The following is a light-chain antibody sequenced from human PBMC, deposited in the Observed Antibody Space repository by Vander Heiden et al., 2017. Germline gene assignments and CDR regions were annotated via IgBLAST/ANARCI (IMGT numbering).Light chain of an antibody. CDR1: TMNVGSYTF. J-gene: IGLJ1*01. CDR3: SSYTSSSTLYV. CDR2: DVS. Sequence: QSALTQPASVSGSPGQSITIPCTGTTMNVGSYTFVPWYQQHPGKAPNLMIYDVSNRPSGVSNRFSGSKSGNTASLTISGLPDYYCSSYTSSSTLYVFGTGTKVTVL. V-gene: IGLV2-14*01.